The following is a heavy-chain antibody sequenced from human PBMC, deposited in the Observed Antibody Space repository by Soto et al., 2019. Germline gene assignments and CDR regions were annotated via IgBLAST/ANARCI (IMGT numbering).Heavy chain of an antibody. Sequence: QITLKESGPTLVKPTQTLTLTCTFSGLSLSTSGEAVGWIRQPPGKALDWLALIYWDDDKRYNPTLKTRLTTTQDPSKNQVVLTLTNMDPVDTATYYGAHYVSTSPAGWFAPWGQGILVPVSS. CDR3: AHYVSTSPAGWFAP. CDR2: IYWDDDK. CDR1: GLSLSTSGEA. V-gene: IGHV2-5*02. D-gene: IGHD3-10*02. J-gene: IGHJ5*02.